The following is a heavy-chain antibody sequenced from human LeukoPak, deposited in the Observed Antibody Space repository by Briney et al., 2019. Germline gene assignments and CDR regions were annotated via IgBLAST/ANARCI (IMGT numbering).Heavy chain of an antibody. CDR2: INHSGST. V-gene: IGHV4-34*01. CDR3: ARGTEWDDDYYYYMDV. CDR1: GGSFSGYY. D-gene: IGHD1-26*01. J-gene: IGHJ6*03. Sequence: SEPLSLTCAVYGGSFSGYYWSWIRQPPGKGLEWIGEINHSGSTNYNPSLKSRVTISVDTSKNQFSLKLSSVTAADTAVYYCARGTEWDDDYYYYMDVWGKGTTVTVSS.